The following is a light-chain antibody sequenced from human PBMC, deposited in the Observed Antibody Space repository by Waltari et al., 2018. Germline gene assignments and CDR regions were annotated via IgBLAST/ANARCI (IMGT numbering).Light chain of an antibody. CDR2: DVS. V-gene: IGLV2-14*03. CDR3: SSYTSRNTGL. CDR1: NSALGDYNF. Sequence: QSALIQPASVSGSPGQSITISSTGGNSALGDYNFVSWYQQHPGKAPKLMIYDVSSRPSGVSNRFSGSKSGNSASLTISGLQTEDEADYYCSSYTSRNTGLFGGGTKVTVL. J-gene: IGLJ3*02.